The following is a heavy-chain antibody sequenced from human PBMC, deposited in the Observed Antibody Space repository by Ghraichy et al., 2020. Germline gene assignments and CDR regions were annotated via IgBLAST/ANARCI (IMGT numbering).Heavy chain of an antibody. Sequence: GESLNISCAASGFSFGDSSMAWVRQAPGKGLEWVANINADGSEIFYLDSVKGRFTISRDNAKNSLFLQVKSLRAEDTAVYYCGRDPQWGALDIWGLGTMVTVSS. D-gene: IGHD1-26*01. CDR3: GRDPQWGALDI. CDR1: GFSFGDSS. CDR2: INADGSEI. V-gene: IGHV3-7*04. J-gene: IGHJ3*02.